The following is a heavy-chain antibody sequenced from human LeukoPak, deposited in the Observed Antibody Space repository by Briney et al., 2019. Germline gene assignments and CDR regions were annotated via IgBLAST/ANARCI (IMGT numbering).Heavy chain of an antibody. D-gene: IGHD6-6*01. Sequence: SETLSLTCTVSGGSISTYSWSWIRQPPGKGLEWIAYIYYIGSTNYNPSLKSRVTISVDTSKNQFSLKLSSVTAADTAVYYCAREYSSSSISYYFDYWGQGTLVTVSS. J-gene: IGHJ4*02. V-gene: IGHV4-59*12. CDR2: IYYIGST. CDR3: AREYSSSSISYYFDY. CDR1: GGSISTYS.